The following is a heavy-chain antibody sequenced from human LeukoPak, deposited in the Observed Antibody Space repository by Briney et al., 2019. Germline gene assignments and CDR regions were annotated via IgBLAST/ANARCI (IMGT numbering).Heavy chain of an antibody. Sequence: GGALRLSCTASGISFYDYGMSWVRQAPGKGLEWVSGIIWKGGSAVYTHSVKGRFTISRDNAKNSLYLQVSSLRAEDTAWYYCARGQNYYGSGSQTFDIWGQGTMVTVSS. CDR3: ARGQNYYGSGSQTFDI. CDR1: GISFYDYG. V-gene: IGHV3-20*04. CDR2: IIWKGGSA. D-gene: IGHD3-10*01. J-gene: IGHJ3*02.